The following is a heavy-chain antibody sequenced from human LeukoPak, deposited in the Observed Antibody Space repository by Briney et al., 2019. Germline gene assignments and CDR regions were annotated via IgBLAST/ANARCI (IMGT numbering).Heavy chain of an antibody. J-gene: IGHJ4*02. Sequence: GESLKISCKAYGYSFFSNYWIAWVRQMPGKGLEWMGILYPGDSDSRYSPSFQGQVTISADRSISTAYLHWSSLKVSDTAMYYCARASRDGYNQNFDYWGQGTLVTASS. D-gene: IGHD5-24*01. V-gene: IGHV5-51*01. CDR2: LYPGDSDS. CDR1: GYSFFSNYW. CDR3: ARASRDGYNQNFDY.